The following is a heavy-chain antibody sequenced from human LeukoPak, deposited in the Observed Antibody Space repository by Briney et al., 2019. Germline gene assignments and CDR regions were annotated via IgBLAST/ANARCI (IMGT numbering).Heavy chain of an antibody. CDR2: ISGSGGST. CDR1: GFTFSSYA. CDR3: AKDLYSPGYYGMDV. J-gene: IGHJ6*02. V-gene: IGHV3-23*01. Sequence: GGSRRLAWAAAGFTFSSYAMSWVRPAPGKGLEWVSAISGSGGSTYYADSVMGRFTISSDNSKKTLYLQMNSLRAEDTAVYYCAKDLYSPGYYGMDVWGQGTTVTVSS. D-gene: IGHD5-18*01.